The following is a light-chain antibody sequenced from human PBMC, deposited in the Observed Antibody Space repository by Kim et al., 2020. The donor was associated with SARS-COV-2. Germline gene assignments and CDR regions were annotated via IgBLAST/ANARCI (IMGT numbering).Light chain of an antibody. CDR3: QQYDNLLT. CDR1: QDISNY. Sequence: GDRVTITCQASQDISNYLNWYQQKPGKAPKLLIYDASNLETGVPSRFSGSGSGTDFTFTISSLQPEDIATYYCQQYDNLLTFGGGTKVDIK. V-gene: IGKV1-33*01. CDR2: DAS. J-gene: IGKJ4*01.